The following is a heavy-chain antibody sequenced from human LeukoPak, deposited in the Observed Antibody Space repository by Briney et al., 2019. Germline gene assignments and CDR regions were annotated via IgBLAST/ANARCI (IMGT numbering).Heavy chain of an antibody. Sequence: KPSETLSLTCTVSGGSISSNGFYWGWVRQPPGKGPEWIASVFYSGSTHYNPSLKSRVTISRDTSKNQFSLKVTSVTAADTAVYYCARVGTMADFDSWGQGTLVTVSS. V-gene: IGHV4-39*07. CDR2: VFYSGST. CDR3: ARVGTMADFDS. J-gene: IGHJ4*02. D-gene: IGHD1-7*01. CDR1: GGSISSNGFY.